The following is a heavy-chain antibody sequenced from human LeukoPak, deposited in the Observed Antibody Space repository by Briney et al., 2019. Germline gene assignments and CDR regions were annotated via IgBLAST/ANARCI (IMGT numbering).Heavy chain of an antibody. V-gene: IGHV4-61*08. CDR1: GGSISSGDYY. J-gene: IGHJ4*02. CDR3: ARARGGYQFDY. Sequence: SESLSLTCTVSGGSISSGDYYWSWIRQPPGKGLEWIGYIYYSGSTNYNPSPKSRVTISVDTSKNQSSLKLSSVTAANTAVYYCARARGGYQFDYWGQGTLVTVSS. D-gene: IGHD3-16*01. CDR2: IYYSGST.